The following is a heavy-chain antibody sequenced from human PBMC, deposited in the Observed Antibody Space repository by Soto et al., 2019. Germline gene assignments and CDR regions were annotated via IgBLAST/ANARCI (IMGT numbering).Heavy chain of an antibody. J-gene: IGHJ6*03. Sequence: SETLSLTCTVSGGSISSYYWSWIRQPPGKGLEWIGYIYYSGSTNYNPSLKSRVTISVDTSKNQFSLKLSSVTAADTAVYYCAAGPNYYYYYMDVWGKGTTVTVSS. V-gene: IGHV4-59*01. CDR3: AAGPNYYYYYMDV. CDR2: IYYSGST. CDR1: GGSISSYY.